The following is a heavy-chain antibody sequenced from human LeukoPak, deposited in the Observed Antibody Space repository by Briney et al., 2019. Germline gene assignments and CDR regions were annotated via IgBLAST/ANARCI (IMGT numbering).Heavy chain of an antibody. CDR2: IYYSGST. Sequence: PSETLSLTCTVSGGSISSYYWSWIRQPPGKGLEWIGYIYYSGSTNYNPSLKSRVTISVDTSKKQFSLRLTSVTAADTAVYYCARGGWYSSSWNGSNWFDPWGQGTLVTVSS. CDR3: ARGGWYSSSWNGSNWFDP. J-gene: IGHJ5*02. V-gene: IGHV4-59*01. CDR1: GGSISSYY. D-gene: IGHD6-13*01.